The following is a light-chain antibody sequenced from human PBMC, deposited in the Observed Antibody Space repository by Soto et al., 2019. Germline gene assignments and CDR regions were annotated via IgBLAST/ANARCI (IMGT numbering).Light chain of an antibody. J-gene: IGKJ4*01. CDR1: QSVSSEY. Sequence: TVFTLSPDTLALSHRDRATLSCRASQSVSSEYLVWYQQKPGQAPRLLIYGASSRATGIPDRFSGSGSGTDFTLTISRLEPEDFALYHCQQYSTSPLNVGGGT. CDR3: QQYSTSPLN. CDR2: GAS. V-gene: IGKV3-20*01.